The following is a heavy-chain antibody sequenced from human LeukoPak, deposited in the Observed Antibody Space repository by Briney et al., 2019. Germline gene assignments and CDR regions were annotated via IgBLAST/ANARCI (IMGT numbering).Heavy chain of an antibody. J-gene: IGHJ3*02. CDR2: ISGSGGST. D-gene: IGHD6-13*01. V-gene: IGHV3-23*01. CDR1: GFTFNSYA. Sequence: PGGSLRLSCAASGFTFNSYAMHWVRQAPGKGLEWVSAISGSGGSTYYADSVKGRFTISRDNSKNTLYLQMNSLRAEDTAVYYCANSPYSSSFNAAFDIWGQGTMVTVSS. CDR3: ANSPYSSSFNAAFDI.